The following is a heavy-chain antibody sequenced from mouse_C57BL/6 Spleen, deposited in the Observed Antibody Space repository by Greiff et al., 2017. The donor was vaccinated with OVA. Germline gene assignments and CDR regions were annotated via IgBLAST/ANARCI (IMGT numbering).Heavy chain of an antibody. D-gene: IGHD2-4*01. CDR3: ARSEDYAWFAY. V-gene: IGHV1-72*01. J-gene: IGHJ3*01. CDR1: GYTFTSYW. Sequence: QVQLKQPGAELVKPGASVKLSCKASGYTFTSYWMHWVKQRPGRGLEWIGRIDPNSGGTKYNEKFKSKATLTVDKPSSTAYMQLSSLTSEDSAVYYGARSEDYAWFAYWGQGTLVTVSA. CDR2: IDPNSGGT.